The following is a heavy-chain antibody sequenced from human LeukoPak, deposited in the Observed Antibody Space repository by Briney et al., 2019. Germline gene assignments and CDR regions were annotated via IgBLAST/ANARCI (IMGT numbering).Heavy chain of an antibody. Sequence: GGSLRLSCAASGFTFSSYAMSWVRQAPGKGLEWVSTISVGGGSTYYGDSVKGRFTISRDNSKDTLYLQMNGLRVEDTAVYYCAKDRSAGVRASPMDYWGQGTLVTVSP. D-gene: IGHD3-10*01. V-gene: IGHV3-23*01. CDR3: AKDRSAGVRASPMDY. CDR1: GFTFSSYA. CDR2: ISVGGGST. J-gene: IGHJ4*02.